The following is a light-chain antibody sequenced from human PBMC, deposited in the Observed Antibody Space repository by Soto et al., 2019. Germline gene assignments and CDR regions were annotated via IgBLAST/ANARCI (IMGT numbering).Light chain of an antibody. J-gene: IGKJ1*01. V-gene: IGKV3-20*01. Sequence: EIVLTQSPGTLSLSPGERATLSCRASQSVSSIYLAWYQQKPGQAPRLLIYGASSRATGIPDRFSGSGSGTDVTLTISRLEPEDFAVDYCQQYGSSRWTFGQGTKVEI. CDR3: QQYGSSRWT. CDR1: QSVSSIY. CDR2: GAS.